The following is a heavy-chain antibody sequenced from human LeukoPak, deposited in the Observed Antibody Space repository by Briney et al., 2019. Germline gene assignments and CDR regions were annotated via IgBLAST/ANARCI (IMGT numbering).Heavy chain of an antibody. CDR1: GFTFSNYW. J-gene: IGHJ5*01. Sequence: PGGSLRLSCAASGFTFSNYWMTWVRQAPGKGLEWVANIKHDGGEKYYVDSVKGRFTISRDNAKNSLYLQMDSLRAEDTAVYYCARQPLFPHRFDSWGQGTLLTVSS. CDR2: IKHDGGEK. V-gene: IGHV3-7*04. CDR3: ARQPLFPHRFDS.